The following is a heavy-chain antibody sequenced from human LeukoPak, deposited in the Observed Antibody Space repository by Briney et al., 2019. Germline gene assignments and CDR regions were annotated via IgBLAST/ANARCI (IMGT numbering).Heavy chain of an antibody. CDR3: ARGNSYGRCFDY. CDR1: AYTFTTYY. Sequence: ASVIVSCNPSAYTFTTYYMHWVRQAPGHGLEWMGIINPSDGSPNYAQKFPGRITMTRDTVKRKVYMKLSSLTAEDAGIYYCARGNSYGRCFDYWGQGTLVTVSS. J-gene: IGHJ4*02. V-gene: IGHV1-46*01. D-gene: IGHD5-18*01. CDR2: INPSDGSP.